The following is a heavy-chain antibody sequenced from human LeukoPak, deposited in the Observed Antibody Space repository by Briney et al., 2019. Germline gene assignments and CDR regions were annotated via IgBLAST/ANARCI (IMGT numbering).Heavy chain of an antibody. D-gene: IGHD6-19*01. CDR1: GFTFSTYA. Sequence: GGSLRLSCAASGFTFSTYAMSWVRQAPGKGLEWVGRIKSKTDGGTTDYAAPAKGRFTISRDDSKNTLYLQMNSLKTEDTAVYYCTTDGYSGWYFDYWGQGTLVTVSS. V-gene: IGHV3-15*01. J-gene: IGHJ4*02. CDR3: TTDGYSGWYFDY. CDR2: IKSKTDGGTT.